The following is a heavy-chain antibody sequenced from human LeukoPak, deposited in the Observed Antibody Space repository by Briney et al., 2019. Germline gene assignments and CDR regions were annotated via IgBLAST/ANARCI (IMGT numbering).Heavy chain of an antibody. CDR2: IYSTGST. Sequence: MPSETLSLTCSVSGGSVSGYYWTWIRQPPGKGLEWIGYIYSTGSTNYSPSLKGRVTILIDTSKNQFSLKLSSVTAADTAVYYCARSRITMVRGVPPYYMDVWGKGTTVTVSS. CDR3: ARSRITMVRGVPPYYMDV. CDR1: GGSVSGYY. D-gene: IGHD3-10*01. V-gene: IGHV4-59*02. J-gene: IGHJ6*03.